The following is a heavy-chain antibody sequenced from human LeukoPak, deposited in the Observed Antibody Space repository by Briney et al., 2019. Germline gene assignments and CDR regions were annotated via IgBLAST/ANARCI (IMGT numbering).Heavy chain of an antibody. CDR3: SRVGSSGWPNYFDS. J-gene: IGHJ4*02. Sequence: SGGSLRLSCAASGFTFSSYDMHWVRQATGKGLEWVSVIGTSGDTYYAGSVKGRFTISRENAKNSLYLQMNSLTAGDTAAYFCSRVGSSGWPNYFDSWGQGTLVTVSS. V-gene: IGHV3-13*04. CDR1: GFTFSSYD. CDR2: IGTSGDT. D-gene: IGHD6-19*01.